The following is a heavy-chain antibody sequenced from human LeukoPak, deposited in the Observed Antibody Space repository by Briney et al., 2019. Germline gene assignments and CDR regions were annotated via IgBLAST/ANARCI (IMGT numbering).Heavy chain of an antibody. D-gene: IGHD3-22*01. CDR2: IIPIFGTA. CDR1: GGTFSSYA. J-gene: IGHJ4*02. Sequence: SVKVSCKASGGTFSSYAISWVRQAPGQGLEWMGGIIPIFGTANYAQKFQGRVTITADESTSTAYMELSSLRSEDTAVYYCARPRTYYYDSSGYYDYWGQGTLVTVSS. V-gene: IGHV1-69*13. CDR3: ARPRTYYYDSSGYYDY.